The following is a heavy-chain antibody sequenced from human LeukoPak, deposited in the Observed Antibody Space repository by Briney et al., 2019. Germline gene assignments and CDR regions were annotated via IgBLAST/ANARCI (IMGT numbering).Heavy chain of an antibody. CDR2: ISAYNGNT. V-gene: IGHV1-18*01. D-gene: IGHD2-2*01. Sequence: RASVKVSCKASGYTFTSYGISWVRQAPGQGLEWMGWISAYNGNTNYAQKLQGRVTMTTDTSTSTAYMELRSLRSDDTAVYYCAAYCSSTSCYASGYYGMDVWGQGTTVTVSS. CDR1: GYTFTSYG. CDR3: AAYCSSTSCYASGYYGMDV. J-gene: IGHJ6*02.